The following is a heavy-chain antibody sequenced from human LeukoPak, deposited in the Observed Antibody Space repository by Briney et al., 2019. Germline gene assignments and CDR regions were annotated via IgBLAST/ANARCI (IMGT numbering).Heavy chain of an antibody. CDR1: GFTFSSYA. CDR3: ARDALVATAYYYYYYMDV. CDR2: ISSNGGST. D-gene: IGHD5-12*01. Sequence: GGSLRLSCAASGFTFSSYAMHWVRQAPGKGLEYVSAISSNGGSTYYANSVKGRFTISRDNSKNTLYLQMGSLRAEDMAVYYCARDALVATAYYYYYYMDVWGKGTTVTVSS. V-gene: IGHV3-64*01. J-gene: IGHJ6*03.